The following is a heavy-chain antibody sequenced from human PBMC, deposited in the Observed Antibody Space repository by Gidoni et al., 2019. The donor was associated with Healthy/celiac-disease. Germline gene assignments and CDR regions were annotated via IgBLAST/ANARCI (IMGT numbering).Heavy chain of an antibody. D-gene: IGHD3-3*01. J-gene: IGHJ3*02. CDR1: GSSFTSSW. Sequence: EVQLVQTGAEVKKPGESLKISCKGSGSSFTSSWIGWVRQMPGKGLEWMGIIYPGDSDTRYSPSFQGQVTISADKSISTAYLQWSSLKASDTAMYYCARQTPVYDFWSGYPNAFDIWGQGTMVTVSS. CDR2: IYPGDSDT. CDR3: ARQTPVYDFWSGYPNAFDI. V-gene: IGHV5-51*01.